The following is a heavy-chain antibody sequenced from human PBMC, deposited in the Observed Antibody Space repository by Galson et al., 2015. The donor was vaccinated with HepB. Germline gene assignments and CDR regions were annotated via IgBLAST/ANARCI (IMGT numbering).Heavy chain of an antibody. J-gene: IGHJ4*02. Sequence: SLRLSCAASGFSFSVYGMNWVRQAPGKGLEWISYISGRFSNIYYADSVKGRFTISRDKAKNSLFLQMNSLRPEDTALYYCVRDSNWAFDYWGQGTLVTVSS. D-gene: IGHD7-27*01. CDR1: GFSFSVYG. CDR2: ISGRFSNI. CDR3: VRDSNWAFDY. V-gene: IGHV3-21*05.